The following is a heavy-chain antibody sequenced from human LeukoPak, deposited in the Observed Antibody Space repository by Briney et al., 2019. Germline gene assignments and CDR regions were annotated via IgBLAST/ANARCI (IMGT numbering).Heavy chain of an antibody. J-gene: IGHJ4*02. V-gene: IGHV3-30*02. D-gene: IGHD3-22*01. CDR3: AKGEGGDSSGYMF. CDR2: IRYDGSNK. Sequence: GGSLRLSCAASGFTFSSYGRHWVRQAPGKGLEWVAFIRYDGSNKYYADSVKGRFTISRDNSKNTLYLQMNSLRAEDTAVYYCAKGEGGDSSGYMFWGQGTLVTVSS. CDR1: GFTFSSYG.